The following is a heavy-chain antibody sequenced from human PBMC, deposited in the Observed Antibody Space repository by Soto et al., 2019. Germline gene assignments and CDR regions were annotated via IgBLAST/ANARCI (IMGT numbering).Heavy chain of an antibody. D-gene: IGHD2-21*02. CDR2: VYHTGDT. V-gene: IGHV4-4*02. J-gene: IGHJ5*02. Sequence: SETLSLTCGVSGGTVASSHWCSWVRQSPGRGLEWIGNVYHTGDTNFNPSLQSRVTFSVDKSNNQFSLRLTSVTAADAAVYFCAREIVTAGGNNYFDPWGPGTLVTVSS. CDR1: GGTVASSHW. CDR3: AREIVTAGGNNYFDP.